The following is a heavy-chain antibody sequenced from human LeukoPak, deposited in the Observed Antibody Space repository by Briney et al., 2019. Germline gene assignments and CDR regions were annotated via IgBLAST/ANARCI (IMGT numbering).Heavy chain of an antibody. Sequence: SETLSLTCAVYGGSFSGYYWSWIRQPPGKGLEWIGEINHSGSTNYNPSLRSRVTISVDTSKNQFSLKLSSVTAADTAVYYCARGRRITMIVPDAPFDYWGQGTLVTVSS. J-gene: IGHJ4*02. CDR3: ARGRRITMIVPDAPFDY. V-gene: IGHV4-34*01. CDR2: INHSGST. D-gene: IGHD3-22*01. CDR1: GGSFSGYY.